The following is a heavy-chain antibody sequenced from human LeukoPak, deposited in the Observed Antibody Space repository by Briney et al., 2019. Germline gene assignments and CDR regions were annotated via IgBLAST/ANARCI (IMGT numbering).Heavy chain of an antibody. CDR2: ISYDGSNK. CDR3: ARDRVPSDIVVVPAKHYGMGV. CDR1: GFTCSSYA. Sequence: GGSLGLPCAASGFTCSSYAMHWVRQAPGKGLEWVAVISYDGSNKYYADSVKGRFTISRDNSKNTLYLQMNSLRAEDTAVYYCARDRVPSDIVVVPAKHYGMGVWGQGTTVTVSS. J-gene: IGHJ6*02. D-gene: IGHD2-2*01. V-gene: IGHV3-30-3*01.